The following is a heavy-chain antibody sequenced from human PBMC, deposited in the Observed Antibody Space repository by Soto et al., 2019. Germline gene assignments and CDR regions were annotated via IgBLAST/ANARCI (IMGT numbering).Heavy chain of an antibody. CDR2: IYHSGST. J-gene: IGHJ5*02. V-gene: IGHV4-30-2*01. CDR3: ARDRGYGSGWFDP. D-gene: IGHD3-10*01. CDR1: GGSISSGGYS. Sequence: SETLSLTCAVSGGSISSGGYSWSWIRQPPGKGLEWIGYIYHSGSTYYNPSLKSRVTISVDRSKNQFSLKLSSVTAADTAVYYCARDRGYGSGWFDPWGQGTLVTVSS.